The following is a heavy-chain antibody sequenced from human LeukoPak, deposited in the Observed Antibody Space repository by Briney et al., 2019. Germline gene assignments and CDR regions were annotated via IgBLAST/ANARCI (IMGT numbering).Heavy chain of an antibody. V-gene: IGHV3-30-3*01. D-gene: IGHD1-26*01. CDR3: ARAGGSQGDDNWFDP. J-gene: IGHJ5*02. CDR1: GFTSSSYA. Sequence: PGRSLRLSCAASGFTSSSYAMHWVRQAPGKGLEWVAVISYDGSNKYYADSVKGRFTISRDNSKNTLYVQMNSLRAEDTAVYYCARAGGSQGDDNWFDPWGQGTLVTVSS. CDR2: ISYDGSNK.